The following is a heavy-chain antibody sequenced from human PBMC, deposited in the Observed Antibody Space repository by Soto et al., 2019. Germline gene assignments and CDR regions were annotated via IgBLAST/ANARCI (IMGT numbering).Heavy chain of an antibody. J-gene: IGHJ6*02. CDR2: IVVGSGNT. V-gene: IGHV1-58*01. D-gene: IGHD3-3*01. Sequence: SVKVSCKASGFTFTSSAVQWVRQARGQRLEWIGWIVVGSGNTNYAQKFQERVTITRDMSTSTAYMELSSLRSEDTAVYYCAADRGDTIFGVVIIREHYYYGMDVWGQGTTVTVSS. CDR3: AADRGDTIFGVVIIREHYYYGMDV. CDR1: GFTFTSSA.